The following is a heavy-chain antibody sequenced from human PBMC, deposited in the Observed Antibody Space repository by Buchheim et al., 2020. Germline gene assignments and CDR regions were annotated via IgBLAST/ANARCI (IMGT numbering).Heavy chain of an antibody. CDR2: FSGSGGNT. Sequence: EVQLLESGGGLVQPGGSLRLSCAASGFTFSTYAMTWVRQAPGKGLEWVSTFSGSGGNTYYADSVKGRFTISRDNSKNTLYLQMNSLRAEDTVVYYCAKDRFYDSSGYCYDYWGQGTL. D-gene: IGHD3-22*01. V-gene: IGHV3-23*01. J-gene: IGHJ4*02. CDR1: GFTFSTYA. CDR3: AKDRFYDSSGYCYDY.